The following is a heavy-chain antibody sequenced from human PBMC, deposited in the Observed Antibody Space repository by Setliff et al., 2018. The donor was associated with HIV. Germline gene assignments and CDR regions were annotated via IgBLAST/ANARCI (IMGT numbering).Heavy chain of an antibody. CDR3: ARDWRHGYDLNFDY. CDR2: IKADGSEK. CDR1: RFTLSSYW. J-gene: IGHJ4*02. D-gene: IGHD5-12*01. Sequence: GGSLRLSCAASRFTLSSYWMSWVRQAPGKGLEWVANIKADGSEKYYVDSVKGRFTISRDNAKNSPYLQMNSLRAEDTAMYYCARDWRHGYDLNFDYWGQGTLVTVSS. V-gene: IGHV3-7*01.